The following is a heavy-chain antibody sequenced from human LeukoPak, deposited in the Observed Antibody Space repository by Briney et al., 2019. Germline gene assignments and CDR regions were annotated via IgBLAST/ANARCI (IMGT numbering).Heavy chain of an antibody. Sequence: GGSLRLSCLASTFTFNNYAMTWVRQAPGKGLEWVSSISGSGDNMDYADSVKGRFTISRDNAKNSLYLQMNSLRAEDTAVYYCAKVPDYYGSGRYHWGQGTLVTVSS. D-gene: IGHD3-10*01. CDR1: TFTFNNYA. V-gene: IGHV3-23*01. CDR3: AKVPDYYGSGRYH. CDR2: ISGSGDNM. J-gene: IGHJ4*02.